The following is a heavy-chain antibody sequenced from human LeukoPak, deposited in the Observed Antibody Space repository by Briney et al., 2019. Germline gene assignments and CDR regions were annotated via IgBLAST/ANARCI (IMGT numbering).Heavy chain of an antibody. V-gene: IGHV3-7*03. CDR2: INSDGSEG. Sequence: GGSLRLSCAVSGFTFRGFWMSWSRQAPGKGLEWVASINSDGSEGYYADVVKGRFTISRDNAKNSLYLQINSLRAEDTAVYYCARSSYSSSSGVWGQGTMVTVSS. CDR1: GFTFRGFW. D-gene: IGHD6-6*01. CDR3: ARSSYSSSSGV. J-gene: IGHJ3*01.